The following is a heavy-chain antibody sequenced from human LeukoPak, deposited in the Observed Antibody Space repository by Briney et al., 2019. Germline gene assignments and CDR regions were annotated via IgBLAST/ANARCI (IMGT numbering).Heavy chain of an antibody. Sequence: GGSLRLSCAASGFTFSSYAMSWVRRTPGQGLEWVSAISGSGGRTYYADSVKGRFTISRDNSKNTLYLQMNSLRADDTAVFYCAKDRDTYGYVTSFDYWGQGTLVTVSS. CDR2: ISGSGGRT. CDR1: GFTFSSYA. V-gene: IGHV3-23*01. D-gene: IGHD5-18*01. CDR3: AKDRDTYGYVTSFDY. J-gene: IGHJ4*02.